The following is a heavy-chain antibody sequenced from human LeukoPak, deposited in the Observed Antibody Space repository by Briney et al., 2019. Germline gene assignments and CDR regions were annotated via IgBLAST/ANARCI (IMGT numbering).Heavy chain of an antibody. V-gene: IGHV3-21*01. Sequence: AGGSLRLSCATSGFTFNEYSMNWVRQAPGKGLEWVSSIISGSGNIYYADSVKGRFTISRDNAKNSLYLQMNSLRADDMAVYYCARDRWELPHYYYYGLDVWGQGTTVTVSS. CDR3: ARDRWELPHYYYYGLDV. J-gene: IGHJ6*02. CDR1: GFTFNEYS. D-gene: IGHD1-26*01. CDR2: IISGSGNI.